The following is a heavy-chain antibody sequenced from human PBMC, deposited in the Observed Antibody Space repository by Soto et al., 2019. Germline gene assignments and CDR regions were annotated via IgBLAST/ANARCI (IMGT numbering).Heavy chain of an antibody. CDR2: IKSKAHGGTT. Sequence: PGGSLRLSCAASGFTFTNAWMNWVRQAPGKGLEWVGRIKSKAHGGTTEYATPVKGRFTISRDDSKSTLYLQMNRLKTEDTAVYYCATDGVTVKATNDYWGQGTLVTVSS. CDR3: ATDGVTVKATNDY. V-gene: IGHV3-15*07. D-gene: IGHD1-1*01. J-gene: IGHJ4*02. CDR1: GFTFTNAW.